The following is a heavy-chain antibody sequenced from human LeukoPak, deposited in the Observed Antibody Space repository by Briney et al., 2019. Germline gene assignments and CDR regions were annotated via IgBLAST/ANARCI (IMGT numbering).Heavy chain of an antibody. J-gene: IGHJ4*02. D-gene: IGHD5-18*01. CDR2: IIPIFGTA. V-gene: IGHV1-69*01. Sequence: SVKASCKASGGTFSSYAISWVRQAPGQGLEWMGGIIPIFGTANYAQKFQGRVTITADESTSTAYMELSSLRSEDTAVYYCARPNEDRGYSYGYNYWGQGTLVTVSS. CDR1: GGTFSSYA. CDR3: ARPNEDRGYSYGYNY.